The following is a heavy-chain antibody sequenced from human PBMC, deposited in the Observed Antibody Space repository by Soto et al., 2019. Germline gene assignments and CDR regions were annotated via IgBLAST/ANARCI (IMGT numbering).Heavy chain of an antibody. CDR2: IDYSGTA. Sequence: PSETLALTCTVSYGSISVSNVFWGWVRQPPGKGLEWIGNIDYSGTAYFNPSLGPRVPFPVDTSKNQFSLTLYSVTAADTAVYYCARTTGRHLDFWGQGILVTVSS. CDR1: YGSISVSNVF. J-gene: IGHJ4*02. CDR3: ARTTGRHLDF. D-gene: IGHD4-17*01. V-gene: IGHV4-39*01.